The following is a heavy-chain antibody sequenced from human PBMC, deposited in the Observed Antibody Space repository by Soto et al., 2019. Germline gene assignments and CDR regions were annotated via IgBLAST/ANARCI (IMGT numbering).Heavy chain of an antibody. CDR2: ISSSGSNT. D-gene: IGHD6-6*01. V-gene: IGHV3-23*01. CDR3: AKNVPRSGYSSSSTDLDY. J-gene: IGHJ4*02. Sequence: EVQLLESGGGLVQPGGSLRLSCAVSGFTFSNYAMSWVRQAPGKGLEWVSAISSSGSNTYYADSVKGRFTISRDSSKNTLYLHMNSLRAEDTAVYYCAKNVPRSGYSSSSTDLDYWGQGTLVTVSS. CDR1: GFTFSNYA.